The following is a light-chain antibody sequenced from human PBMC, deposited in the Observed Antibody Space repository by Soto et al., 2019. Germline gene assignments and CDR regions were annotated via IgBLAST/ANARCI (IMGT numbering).Light chain of an antibody. CDR2: AS. V-gene: IGKV3-20*01. CDR1: QSVSDMY. Sequence: EIVLTQSPGTLSLSPGERATLSCRASQSVSDMYLAWYQKKPGQAPRLLIHASNRATGIPYRFSGSGYGTVFPLTISRLAAEDSVVYYRQDYGTPPLFGAGTKVEIK. J-gene: IGKJ3*01. CDR3: QDYGTPPL.